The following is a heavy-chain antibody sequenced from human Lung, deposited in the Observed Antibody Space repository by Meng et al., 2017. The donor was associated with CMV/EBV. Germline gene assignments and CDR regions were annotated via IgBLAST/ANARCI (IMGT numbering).Heavy chain of an antibody. V-gene: IGHV3-15*01. CDR3: TTDRPRSGGKTHDY. J-gene: IGHJ4*02. CDR2: IKSKFDGETT. D-gene: IGHD4-23*01. CDR1: GAGFFFSNLW. Sequence: EVQLVESGGGWVKPGXXXXLSCTGSGAGFFFSNLWINWVRQAPGKGLEWVGRIKSKFDGETTDYAAPVKGRFTISRDDSRNTLYLYMNSLKTEDTAVYYCTTDRPRSGGKTHDYWGQGTLVTVSS.